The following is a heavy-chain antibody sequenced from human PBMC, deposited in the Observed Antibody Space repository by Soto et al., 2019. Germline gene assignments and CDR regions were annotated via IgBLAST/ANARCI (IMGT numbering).Heavy chain of an antibody. Sequence: QVQLVQSGAEVKKPGASLKVSCKASGYTFTNFGFSWVRQAPGQGLEWMGWISAYNGNTNYAQNFQGRVTMATDASTSTAYMELSSLRSDDTAVYYCARGGTPIDYCGQVTLVTVSS. V-gene: IGHV1-18*01. CDR2: ISAYNGNT. D-gene: IGHD3-16*01. J-gene: IGHJ4*02. CDR1: GYTFTNFG. CDR3: ARGGTPIDY.